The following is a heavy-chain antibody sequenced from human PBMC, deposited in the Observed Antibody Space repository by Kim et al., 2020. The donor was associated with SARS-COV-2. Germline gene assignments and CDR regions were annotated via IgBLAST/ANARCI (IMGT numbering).Heavy chain of an antibody. V-gene: IGHV4-31*03. CDR3: ARERRLSRGGSGGGYYYYDGMDI. J-gene: IGHJ6*02. CDR1: GGSISSGGYY. Sequence: SETLSLTCTVSGGSISSGGYYWSWIRQHPGKGLEWIGYIYYSGSTYYNPSLKSRVTISVDTSKNQFSLKLSSVTAADTAVYYCARERRLSRGGSGGGYYYYDGMDIWGQGTAVTVS. CDR2: IYYSGST. D-gene: IGHD3-10*01.